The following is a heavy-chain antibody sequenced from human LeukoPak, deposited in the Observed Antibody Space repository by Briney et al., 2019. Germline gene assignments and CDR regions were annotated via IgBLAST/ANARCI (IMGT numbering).Heavy chain of an antibody. Sequence: GGSLRLSCVASGFTFSSSAMNWVRQAPGKGLEWVAVIWYDGSNKYYADSVKGRFTISRDNSKNTLYLQMNSLRAEDTAVYYCARIAVVGVGVDYWGQGTLVTVSS. D-gene: IGHD6-19*01. V-gene: IGHV3-33*08. CDR1: GFTFSSSA. CDR2: IWYDGSNK. CDR3: ARIAVVGVGVDY. J-gene: IGHJ4*02.